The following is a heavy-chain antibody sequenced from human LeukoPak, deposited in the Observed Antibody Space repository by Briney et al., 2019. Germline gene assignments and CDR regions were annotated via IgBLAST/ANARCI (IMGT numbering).Heavy chain of an antibody. Sequence: SVKVSCKASGGTFSSYAISWVRQAPGQGLEWMGGIIPIFGTANYTQKFQGRVTITADKSTSTAYMELSSLRSEDTAVYYCARVQRITMVRGVPGPLDWGQGTLVTVSS. CDR2: IIPIFGTA. D-gene: IGHD3-10*01. CDR1: GGTFSSYA. CDR3: ARVQRITMVRGVPGPLD. J-gene: IGHJ4*02. V-gene: IGHV1-69*06.